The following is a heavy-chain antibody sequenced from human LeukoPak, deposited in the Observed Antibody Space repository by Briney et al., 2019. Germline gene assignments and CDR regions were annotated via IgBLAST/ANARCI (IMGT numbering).Heavy chain of an antibody. CDR2: MNPNSGNR. Sequence: ASVKVSCKASGYTFTSYGINWVRQATGQGLEWMGWMNPNSGNRGYAQKFQGRVTITRNTSITTAYMELSSLRSEDTAVYYCARGRRDYYDSSRRIIDYWGQGTLVTVSS. J-gene: IGHJ4*02. CDR1: GYTFTSYG. CDR3: ARGRRDYYDSSRRIIDY. D-gene: IGHD3-22*01. V-gene: IGHV1-8*03.